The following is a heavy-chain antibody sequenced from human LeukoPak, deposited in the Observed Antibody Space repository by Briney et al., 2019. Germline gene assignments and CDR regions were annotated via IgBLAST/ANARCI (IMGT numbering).Heavy chain of an antibody. CDR2: ISWNSGSL. V-gene: IGHV3-9*01. J-gene: IGHJ6*02. Sequence: GGSLRLSCAASGFTFDDYAMHWVRQAPGKGLEWVSDISWNSGSLGYADSVKGRFTISRDNAKNSLYLEMNSLRTEDTALYYCAKGCSSASCPDGHYYGMDVWGQGTTVIVSS. CDR3: AKGCSSASCPDGHYYGMDV. D-gene: IGHD2-2*01. CDR1: GFTFDDYA.